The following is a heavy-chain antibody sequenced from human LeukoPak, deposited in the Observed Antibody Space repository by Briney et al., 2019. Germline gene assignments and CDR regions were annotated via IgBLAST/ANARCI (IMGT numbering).Heavy chain of an antibody. CDR3: AKERGYSSGRPDY. CDR1: GFTFSSFG. Sequence: PGGSLRLSCAASGFTFSSFGMHWVRQAPGKGLEWVAVISYDGSNKYYADSVKGRFTISRDNSKNTPYLQMNSLRTEDTALYYCAKERGYSSGRPDYWGQGTLVTVSS. D-gene: IGHD6-19*01. V-gene: IGHV3-30*18. CDR2: ISYDGSNK. J-gene: IGHJ4*02.